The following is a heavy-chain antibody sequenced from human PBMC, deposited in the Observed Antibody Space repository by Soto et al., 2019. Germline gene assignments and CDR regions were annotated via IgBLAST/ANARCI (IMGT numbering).Heavy chain of an antibody. CDR3: AEGFCSSKGCYTHSYTHV. Sequence: EVQLVESGGGLVQPGRSLRLSCAASGFNFEDYAMHWVRQAPGKGLEWVSGIYWNSGTIDYAASVRGRFTLYRDNAEKSRYLQLSSLSHGNTPLYYCAEGFCSSKGCYTHSYTHVWGEEATVNVSS. CDR2: IYWNSGTI. V-gene: IGHV3-9*01. D-gene: IGHD2-2*01. J-gene: IGHJ6*03. CDR1: GFNFEDYA.